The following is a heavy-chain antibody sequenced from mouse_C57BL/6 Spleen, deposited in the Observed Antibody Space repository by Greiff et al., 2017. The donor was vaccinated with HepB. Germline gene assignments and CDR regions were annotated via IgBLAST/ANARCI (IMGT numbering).Heavy chain of an antibody. CDR1: GFSLTSYG. Sequence: QVQLKESGPGLVQPSQSLSITCTVSGFSLTSYGVHWVRQSPGKGLEWLGVIWSGGSTDYNAAFISRLSISKDNSKSQVFFKMNSLQADDTAIYYCARRLTGREGFYAMDYWGQGTSVTVSS. J-gene: IGHJ4*01. CDR2: IWSGGST. V-gene: IGHV2-2*01. D-gene: IGHD4-1*01. CDR3: ARRLTGREGFYAMDY.